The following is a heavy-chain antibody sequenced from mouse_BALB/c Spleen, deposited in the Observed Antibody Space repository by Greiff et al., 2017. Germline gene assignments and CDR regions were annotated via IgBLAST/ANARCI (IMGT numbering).Heavy chain of an antibody. Sequence: VQLKESGPGLVKPSQSLSLTCTVTGYSITSDYAWNWIRQFPGNKLEWMGYISYSGSTSYNPSLKSRISITRDTSKNQFFLQLNSVTTEDTATYYCARSREVRTWFAYWGQGTLVTVSA. CDR1: GYSITSDYA. D-gene: IGHD2-14*01. V-gene: IGHV3-2*02. J-gene: IGHJ3*01. CDR2: ISYSGST. CDR3: ARSREVRTWFAY.